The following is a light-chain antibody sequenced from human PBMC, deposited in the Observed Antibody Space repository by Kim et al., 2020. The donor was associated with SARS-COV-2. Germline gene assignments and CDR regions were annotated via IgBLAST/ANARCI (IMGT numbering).Light chain of an antibody. Sequence: EIVLTQSPGTLSLSPGERASLSCRASQSVKNNYLAWYQQKPGQAPRLLIYGASIRATAIPDRFSGSGSGTDFTLTISRLEPEDFALYYCQHYGSTPRTFGPGTKVDIK. CDR3: QHYGSTPRT. CDR2: GAS. J-gene: IGKJ1*01. V-gene: IGKV3-20*01. CDR1: QSVKNNY.